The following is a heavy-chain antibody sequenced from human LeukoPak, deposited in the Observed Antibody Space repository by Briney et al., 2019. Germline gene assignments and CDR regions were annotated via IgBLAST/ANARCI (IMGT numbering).Heavy chain of an antibody. CDR2: ISSSGSTI. CDR1: GFTFSSYE. D-gene: IGHD5-12*01. Sequence: GGSLRLSCAASGFTFSSYEMNWVRQAPGKGLEGVSYISSSGSTIYYADSVKGRFTISRDNAKNSLYLQMNSLRAEDTAVYYCARDPYSGYEYFDYWGQGTLVTVSS. CDR3: ARDPYSGYEYFDY. J-gene: IGHJ4*02. V-gene: IGHV3-48*03.